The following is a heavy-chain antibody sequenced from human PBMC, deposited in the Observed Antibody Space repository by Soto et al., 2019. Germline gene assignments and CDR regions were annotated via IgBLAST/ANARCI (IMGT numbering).Heavy chain of an antibody. D-gene: IGHD3-22*01. CDR3: ARGSDRNGYYEGFDY. Sequence: QLQLQESGSGLVKPSQTLSLTCGVSGGSISSSPYSWNWIRQPPGKGLEWIGHIYHSGTTNYNPSLKSRVTISVDRSKNEFSLKRSSVTDADTALYYCARGSDRNGYYEGFDYWGQGTLATVSS. CDR2: IYHSGTT. CDR1: GGSISSSPYS. J-gene: IGHJ4*02. V-gene: IGHV4-30-2*01.